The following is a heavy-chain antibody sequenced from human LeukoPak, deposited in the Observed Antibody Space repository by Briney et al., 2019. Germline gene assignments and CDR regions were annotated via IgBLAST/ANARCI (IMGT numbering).Heavy chain of an antibody. CDR2: IYYSGST. CDR3: ARVGPYYYDSSGTIDY. Sequence: LRLSCAASGFTFSSYSMTWVRQPPGKGLEWIGYIYYSGSTYYNPSLKSRVTISVDTSKNQFSLKLSSVTAADTAVYYCARVGPYYYDSSGTIDYWGQGTLVTVSS. J-gene: IGHJ4*02. D-gene: IGHD3-22*01. CDR1: GFTFSSYS. V-gene: IGHV4-30-4*08.